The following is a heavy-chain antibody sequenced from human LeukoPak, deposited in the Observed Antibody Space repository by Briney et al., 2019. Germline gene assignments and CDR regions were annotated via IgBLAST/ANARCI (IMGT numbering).Heavy chain of an antibody. CDR3: ARLPVAVWFGEYHY. V-gene: IGHV4-39*01. J-gene: IGHJ4*02. D-gene: IGHD3-10*01. CDR2: IYYSGST. CDR1: GGSISSSSYY. Sequence: SGTLSLTCTVSGGSISSSSYYWGWIRQPPGKGLEWIGSIYYSGSTYYNPSLKSRVTISVDTSKNQFSLKLSSVTAADTAVYYCARLPVAVWFGEYHYWGQGTLVTVSS.